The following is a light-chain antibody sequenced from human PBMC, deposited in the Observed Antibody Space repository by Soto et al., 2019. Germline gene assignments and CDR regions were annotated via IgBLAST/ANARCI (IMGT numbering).Light chain of an antibody. CDR3: QQTYSDPPWT. Sequence: DIQMTQSPSFLSASVGDRVTITCRASQDIRSSLNWYQQKPGKATKFLIYVASSLQTGVPPRFNGSGSGTDFTLTISGLQAEDYANYFCQQTYSDPPWTFGQGTNVEV. J-gene: IGKJ1*01. CDR1: QDIRSS. V-gene: IGKV1-39*01. CDR2: VAS.